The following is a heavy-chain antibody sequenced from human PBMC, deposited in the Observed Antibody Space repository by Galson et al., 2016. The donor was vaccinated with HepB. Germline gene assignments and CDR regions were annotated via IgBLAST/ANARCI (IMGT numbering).Heavy chain of an antibody. Sequence: SLRLSCAASGAIFSNFDMSWVRQAPGKGLEWVSGISQSGDITYYAESVKGRFTISRDNSKNTLYLQMNSLRAEDTAVYYCAKVGSRGTYFPPDAFDIWGQGTIVTVSS. CDR2: ISQSGDIT. CDR3: AKVGSRGTYFPPDAFDI. D-gene: IGHD1-26*01. V-gene: IGHV3-23*01. CDR1: GAIFSNFD. J-gene: IGHJ3*02.